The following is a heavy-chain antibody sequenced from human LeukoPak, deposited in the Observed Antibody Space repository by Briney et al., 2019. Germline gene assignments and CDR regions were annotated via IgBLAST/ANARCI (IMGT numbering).Heavy chain of an antibody. CDR2: ISSSSRTI. CDR3: ARDVEVAGIRDS. V-gene: IGHV3-48*01. Sequence: GGSLRLSCAASGFTFSSYSINWVRQAPGKGLEWVSYISSSSRTIYYADSVKGRFIISRDNAENSLYLQMHSLRADDTALYYCARDVEVAGIRDSWGQGTVVTVSS. D-gene: IGHD6-19*01. CDR1: GFTFSSYS. J-gene: IGHJ4*02.